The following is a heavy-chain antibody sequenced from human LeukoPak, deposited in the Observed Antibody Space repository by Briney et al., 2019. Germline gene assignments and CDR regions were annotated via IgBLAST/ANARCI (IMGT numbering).Heavy chain of an antibody. Sequence: PGGSLRLSCAASGFTFSSYAMSWVRQAPGKGLEWVSVIYSSGSTYYADSVKGRFTISRDNSKNTLHLQMNTLRAEDTAVYYCGSRIATAGSVDHWGQGTQVTVSS. V-gene: IGHV3-23*05. CDR2: IYSSGST. D-gene: IGHD6-13*01. J-gene: IGHJ4*02. CDR1: GFTFSSYA. CDR3: GSRIATAGSVDH.